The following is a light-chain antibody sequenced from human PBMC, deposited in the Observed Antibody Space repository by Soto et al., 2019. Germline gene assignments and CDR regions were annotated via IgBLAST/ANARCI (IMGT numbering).Light chain of an antibody. CDR2: DAS. V-gene: IGKV1-5*01. CDR1: QSISSW. J-gene: IGKJ1*01. CDR3: QQYSSYPRT. Sequence: DIQMTQSPSTLSASVGDRVTITCRASQSISSWLAWYQQKPGKAPKVLIYDASSLESGVPSRFSGSGSGTEFTLTISSLQPDDFATYFCQQYSSYPRTFGQGTKVEIK.